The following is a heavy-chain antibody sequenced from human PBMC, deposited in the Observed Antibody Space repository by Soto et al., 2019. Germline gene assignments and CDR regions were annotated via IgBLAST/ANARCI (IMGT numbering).Heavy chain of an antibody. CDR3: ARLTPPSYYYGMDV. V-gene: IGHV3-21*01. Sequence: LRLSCAASGFTFSSYSMNWVRQAPGKGLEWVSSISSSSSYIYYADSVKGRFTISRDNAKNSLYLQMNSLRAEDTAVYYCARLTPPSYYYGMDVWGQGTTVTVSS. CDR2: ISSSSSYI. J-gene: IGHJ6*02. CDR1: GFTFSSYS.